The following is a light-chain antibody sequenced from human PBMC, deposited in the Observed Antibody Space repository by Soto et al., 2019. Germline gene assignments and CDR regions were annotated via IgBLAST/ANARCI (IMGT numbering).Light chain of an antibody. J-gene: IGKJ4*01. CDR3: QQRSKWLLT. V-gene: IGKV3-11*01. CDR2: DTS. Sequence: DIVLTQSPATLSLSPGERATLSCRASQSVKNSLAWYQQKHGQAPRLLIYDTSKRATGIPARFSGSGSGTDFTLTISSLEPEDFAVYYCQQRSKWLLTFGGGTKVEIK. CDR1: QSVKNS.